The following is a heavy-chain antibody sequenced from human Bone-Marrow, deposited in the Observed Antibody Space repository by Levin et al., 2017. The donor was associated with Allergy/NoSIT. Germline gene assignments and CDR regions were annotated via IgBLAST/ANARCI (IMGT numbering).Heavy chain of an antibody. CDR2: ISYDGTDK. D-gene: IGHD3-16*01. J-gene: IGHJ6*02. Sequence: GGSLRLSCAASGFTFSDYAMHWVRQAPGKGLEWVPLISYDGTDKYYADSVKGRFTISRDNSNNTLYVQMNSLRPDDSAVYYCASSVWGALDVWGQGTTVTVAS. CDR1: GFTFSDYA. V-gene: IGHV3-30*04. CDR3: ASSVWGALDV.